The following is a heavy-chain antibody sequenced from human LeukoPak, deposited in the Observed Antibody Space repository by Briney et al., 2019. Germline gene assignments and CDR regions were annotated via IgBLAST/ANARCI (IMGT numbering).Heavy chain of an antibody. CDR2: IKQDGSEK. D-gene: IGHD5-24*01. V-gene: IGHV3-7*01. CDR1: GFIFSNYW. J-gene: IGHJ4*02. CDR3: AKDGARDGYNYPDY. Sequence: GGSLRLSCSASGFIFSNYWMTWVRQAPGKGLEWVANIKQDGSEKYYVDSVKGRFTISRDNAKKSLYLQMNSLRAEDTAVYFCAKDGARDGYNYPDYWGQGTLVTVSS.